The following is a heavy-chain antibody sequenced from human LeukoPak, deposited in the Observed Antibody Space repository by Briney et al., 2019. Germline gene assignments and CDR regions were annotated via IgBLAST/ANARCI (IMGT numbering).Heavy chain of an antibody. V-gene: IGHV3-20*04. J-gene: IGHJ4*02. CDR1: GFTFNDYG. CDR3: ARNFGGGDRSGPYY. D-gene: IGHD3-22*01. Sequence: PGGSLRLSCAASGFTFNDYGMSWVRQAPGKGLEWVSGINWNGGRTGYADSMKGRFIISRDNAKNSLYLQVNSLRAEDTALYYCARNFGGGDRSGPYYWGQGTLVTVSS. CDR2: INWNGGRT.